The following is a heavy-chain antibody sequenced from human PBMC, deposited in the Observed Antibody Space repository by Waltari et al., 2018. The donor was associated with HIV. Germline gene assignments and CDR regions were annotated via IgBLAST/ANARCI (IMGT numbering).Heavy chain of an antibody. CDR3: ANSDDYSNYYYGMDV. V-gene: IGHV3-66*01. CDR2: IDSDGNT. Sequence: EVKLVESGGGLVQTGGSLRRACAASGFTVSATSMCWVRHAPGMGLEWVSLIDSDGNTRYADSVKGRFTISRDSSKNMVYLQMKSLRGEDTAVYYCANSDDYSNYYYGMDVWGQGTTVTVSS. D-gene: IGHD4-4*01. CDR1: GFTVSATS. J-gene: IGHJ6*02.